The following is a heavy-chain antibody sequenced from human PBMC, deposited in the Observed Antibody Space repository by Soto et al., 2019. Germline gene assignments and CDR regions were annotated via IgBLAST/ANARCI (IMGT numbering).Heavy chain of an antibody. CDR3: ARGRPLPPTPPFRPQLGRSWFDP. J-gene: IGHJ5*02. V-gene: IGHV4-34*01. D-gene: IGHD3-10*01. CDR1: GGSFSGYY. Sequence: PSETLSLTCAVYGGSFSGYYWSWIRQPPGKGLEWIGEINHSGSTNYNPSLKSRVTISVDTSKNQFSLKLSSVTAAGTAVYYCARGRPLPPTPPFRPQLGRSWFDPWGRGTLVTVPS. CDR2: INHSGST.